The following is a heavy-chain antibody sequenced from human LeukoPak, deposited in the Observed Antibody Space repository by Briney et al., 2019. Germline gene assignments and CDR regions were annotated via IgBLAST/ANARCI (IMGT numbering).Heavy chain of an antibody. Sequence: ASVKVSCKASGYTFTSYGISLVRQAPGQGLEWMGWISAYNGNTNYAQKLQGRVTMTTDTSTSTAYMELRSLRSDDTAVYYCARVESGSYYFHYYYMDVWGKATTVTVSS. CDR2: ISAYNGNT. V-gene: IGHV1-18*01. CDR1: GYTFTSYG. CDR3: ARVESGSYYFHYYYMDV. J-gene: IGHJ6*03. D-gene: IGHD1-26*01.